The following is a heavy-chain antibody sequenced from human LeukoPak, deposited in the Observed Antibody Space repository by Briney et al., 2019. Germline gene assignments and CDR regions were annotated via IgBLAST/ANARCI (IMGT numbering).Heavy chain of an antibody. CDR3: ARDPAQSYYMDV. J-gene: IGHJ6*03. V-gene: IGHV1-2*02. Sequence: ASVKVSCKASGYTFIVYYIHWGRQAPGQGLEWMGWINPNNGGTNYAQKLQGRVAMTRDKSINTVYMELTRLTSDDTAMYYCARDPAQSYYMDVWGIGTSVTVSS. CDR1: GYTFIVYY. CDR2: INPNNGGT.